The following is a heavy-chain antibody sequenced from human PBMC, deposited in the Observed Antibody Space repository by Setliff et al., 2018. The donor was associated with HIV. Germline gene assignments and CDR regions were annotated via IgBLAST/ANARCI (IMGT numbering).Heavy chain of an antibody. J-gene: IGHJ5*02. D-gene: IGHD3-22*01. CDR3: ARSNRGYDSRGFYRENWFDP. V-gene: IGHV5-51*03. CDR2: IYPGDSDT. CDR1: GYNFVSYW. Sequence: PGESLKISCKASGYNFVSYWIGWVRQMPGKGLEWMGIIYPGDSDTRYSPSFQGQVTISVDKSLDSAYLQWNTLKASDTAMYYCARSNRGYDSRGFYRENWFDPWGQGTQVTVSS.